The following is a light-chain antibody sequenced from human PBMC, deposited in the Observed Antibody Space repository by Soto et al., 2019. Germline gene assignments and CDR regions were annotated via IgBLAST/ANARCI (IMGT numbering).Light chain of an antibody. J-gene: IGKJ2*01. CDR1: QGIRDA. CDR2: AAY. V-gene: IGKV1-39*01. Sequence: DIQMTQSPSSLSASVGDRVTITCRASQGIRDALGWYQQKPGKAPKLLIFAAYNLQSGVPSRFSGSGSGTDFTLTISSLQPEDFATYYCQQSYSTPPYTFGQGTKLDMK. CDR3: QQSYSTPPYT.